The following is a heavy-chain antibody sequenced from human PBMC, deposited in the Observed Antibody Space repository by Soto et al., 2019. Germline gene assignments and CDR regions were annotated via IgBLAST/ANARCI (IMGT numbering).Heavy chain of an antibody. V-gene: IGHV4-31*03. CDR1: SDSMNSGGYY. CDR3: ARRGGSSSGYYYYAMDV. CDR2: IYSNGDT. J-gene: IGHJ6*02. D-gene: IGHD6-6*01. Sequence: SETLSLTCSVSSDSMNSGGYYWSWIRQHPGKGLEWIGYIYSNGDTYYNPSLKSRVTISVDTSKNQFSLNLTSVTAADTAVYYCARRGGSSSGYYYYAMDVWGQGTTVTVS.